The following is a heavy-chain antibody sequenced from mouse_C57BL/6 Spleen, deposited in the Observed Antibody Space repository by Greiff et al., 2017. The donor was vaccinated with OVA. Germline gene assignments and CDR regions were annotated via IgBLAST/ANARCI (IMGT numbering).Heavy chain of an antibody. J-gene: IGHJ4*01. CDR1: GYAFSSSW. CDR3: AREEIYYGNDEDAMDY. V-gene: IGHV1-82*01. CDR2: IYPGDGDT. Sequence: VQLQQSGPELVKPGASVKISCKASGYAFSSSWMNWVKQRPGKGLEWIGRIYPGDGDTNYNGKFKGKATLTADKSSSTAYMQLSSLTSEDSAVYFRAREEIYYGNDEDAMDYWGQGTSVTVSS. D-gene: IGHD2-2*01.